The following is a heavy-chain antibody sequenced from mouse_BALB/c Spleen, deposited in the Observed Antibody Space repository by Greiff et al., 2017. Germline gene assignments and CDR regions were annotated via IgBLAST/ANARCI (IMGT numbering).Heavy chain of an antibody. D-gene: IGHD2-1*01. CDR3: AREGYYGNYFDY. J-gene: IGHJ2*01. V-gene: IGHV5-17*02. CDR2: ISSGSSTI. CDR1: GFTFSSFG. Sequence: EVQLVESGGGLVQPGGSRKLSCAASGFTFSSFGMHWVRQAPEKGLKWVAYISSGSSTIYYADTVKGRFTISRDNPKNTLFLQMTSLRSEDTAMYYCAREGYYGNYFDYWGQGTTLTVSS.